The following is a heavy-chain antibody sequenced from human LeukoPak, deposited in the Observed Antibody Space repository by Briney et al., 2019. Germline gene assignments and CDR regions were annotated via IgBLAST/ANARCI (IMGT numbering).Heavy chain of an antibody. CDR1: GGTFSSYA. J-gene: IGHJ4*02. Sequence: GASVKVSCKASGGTFSSYAISWVRQAPGQGLEWMGRIIPIFGTANYAQKFQGRVTITTDESTSTAYMELSSLRSEDTAVYYCARSGYSYSFPRSFPLNFDYWGQGTLVTVSS. CDR2: IIPIFGTA. D-gene: IGHD5-18*01. CDR3: ARSGYSYSFPRSFPLNFDY. V-gene: IGHV1-69*05.